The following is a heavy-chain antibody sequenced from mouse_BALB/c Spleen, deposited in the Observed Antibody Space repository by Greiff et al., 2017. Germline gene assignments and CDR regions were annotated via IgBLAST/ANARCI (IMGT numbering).Heavy chain of an antibody. CDR1: GFNIKDYY. V-gene: IGHV14-4*02. CDR3: NAKYDGFAY. Sequence: EVQLQQSGAELVRSGASVKLSCTASGFNIKDYYMHWVKQRPEQGLEWIGWIDPENGDTEYAPKFQGKATMTADTSSNTAYLQLSSLTSEDTAVYYCNAKYDGFAYWGQGTLVTVSA. CDR2: IDPENGDT. D-gene: IGHD2-14*01. J-gene: IGHJ3*01.